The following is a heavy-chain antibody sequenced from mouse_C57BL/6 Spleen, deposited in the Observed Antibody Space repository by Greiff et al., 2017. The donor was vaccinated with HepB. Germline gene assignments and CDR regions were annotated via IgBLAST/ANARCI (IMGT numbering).Heavy chain of an antibody. CDR1: GYSITSGYD. J-gene: IGHJ3*01. V-gene: IGHV3-1*01. D-gene: IGHD4-1*01. CDR2: ISYSGST. Sequence: EVKLEESGPGMVKPSQSLSLTCTVTGYSITSGYDWHWIRHFPGNKLEWMGYISYSGSTNYNPSLKSRISITHDTSKNHFFLKLNSVTTEDTATYYCARGLGRVAWFAYWGQGTLVTVSA. CDR3: ARGLGRVAWFAY.